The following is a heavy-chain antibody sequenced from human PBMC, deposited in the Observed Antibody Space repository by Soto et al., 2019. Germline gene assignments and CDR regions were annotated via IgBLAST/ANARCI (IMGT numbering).Heavy chain of an antibody. CDR3: ARDQYHDIGGLGAFDI. CDR1: GFTFSSYA. J-gene: IGHJ3*02. Sequence: QVQLVESGGGVVQPGRSLRLSCAASGFTFSSYAMYWVRQAPGKGLEWVAVMSYDGNNRYYADSVKGRFTISRDNXKXXLYLQMNSLRAEDTAVYYCARDQYHDIGGLGAFDIWGQGTMVTVSS. CDR2: MSYDGNNR. V-gene: IGHV3-30-3*01. D-gene: IGHD3-22*01.